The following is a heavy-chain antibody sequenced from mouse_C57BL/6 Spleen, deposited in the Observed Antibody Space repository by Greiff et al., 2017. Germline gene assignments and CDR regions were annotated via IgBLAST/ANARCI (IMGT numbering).Heavy chain of an antibody. CDR1: GYTFTSYW. D-gene: IGHD2-3*01. CDR2: IDPNSGGT. J-gene: IGHJ3*01. Sequence: QVQLQQPGAELVKPGASVKLSCKASGYTFTSYWMHWVKQTPGRGLEWIGRIDPNSGGTKYNEKFKSKATLTVDKPTSTAYMQLSSLTSEDSAVYYCAREGGIYDGYYLAWFAYWGQGTLVTVSA. V-gene: IGHV1-72*01. CDR3: AREGGIYDGYYLAWFAY.